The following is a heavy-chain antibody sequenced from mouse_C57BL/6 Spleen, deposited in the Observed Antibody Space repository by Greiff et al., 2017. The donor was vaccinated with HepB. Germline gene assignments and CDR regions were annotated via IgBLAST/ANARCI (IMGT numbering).Heavy chain of an antibody. D-gene: IGHD3-2*02. J-gene: IGHJ3*02. CDR3: ARGGQLNW. V-gene: IGHV1-26*01. CDR1: GYTFNDYY. CDR2: INPNNGGT. Sequence: EVQLQQSGPELVKPGASVKISCKASGYTFNDYYMNWVKQSHGKSLEWIGDINPNNGGTSYNQKFKGKATLTVDKSYSTAYVEVGSLTSEDSAVYYCARGGQLNWWGQGTLVTVSA.